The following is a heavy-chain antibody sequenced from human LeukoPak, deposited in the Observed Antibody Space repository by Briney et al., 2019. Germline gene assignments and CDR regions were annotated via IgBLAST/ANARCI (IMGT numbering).Heavy chain of an antibody. J-gene: IGHJ4*02. Sequence: SQTLSLTCVVSGVSITSDTYCWSWIRQPPGRGLEWIGYILHSGSTYFNPSLKSRVTISIDTSKSQFSLKLSSVTAADTAVYYCARTRDFWSVYFDYWGQGTLVTVSS. V-gene: IGHV4-30-2*01. CDR3: ARTRDFWSVYFDY. D-gene: IGHD3-3*01. CDR2: ILHSGST. CDR1: GVSITSDTYC.